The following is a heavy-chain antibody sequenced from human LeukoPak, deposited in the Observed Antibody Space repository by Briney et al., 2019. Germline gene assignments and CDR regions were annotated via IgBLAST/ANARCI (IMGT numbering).Heavy chain of an antibody. CDR3: ARSRGYSYGFLS. CDR2: IIPIFGTA. D-gene: IGHD5-18*01. Sequence: SVKVSCKASGGTFSSYAISWVRQAPGQGLEWMGGIIPIFGTANYAQKFQGRVTITADESTSTAYMELSSLGSEDTAVYYCARSRGYSYGFLSWGQGTLVTVSS. J-gene: IGHJ4*02. V-gene: IGHV1-69*13. CDR1: GGTFSSYA.